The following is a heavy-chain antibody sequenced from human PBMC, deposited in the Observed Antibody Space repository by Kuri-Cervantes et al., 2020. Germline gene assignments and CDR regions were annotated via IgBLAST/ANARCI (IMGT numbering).Heavy chain of an antibody. CDR3: AKDILHYYGMDV. Sequence: SLKISCAASGFTFDDYAMHWVRQAPGKGLELVSGISWNSGSIGYADSVKGRLTISRDNAKNSLYLQMNSLRAEDTALYYCAKDILHYYGMDVWGQGTTVTVSS. J-gene: IGHJ6*02. CDR2: ISWNSGSI. V-gene: IGHV3-9*01. CDR1: GFTFDDYA.